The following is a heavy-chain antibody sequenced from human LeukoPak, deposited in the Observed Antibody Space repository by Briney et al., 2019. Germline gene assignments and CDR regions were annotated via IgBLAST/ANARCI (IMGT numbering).Heavy chain of an antibody. CDR2: INHRGST. J-gene: IGHJ4*02. Sequence: SETLSLTCAVYGGSFSGYYWSWIRQPPGKGLEWIGEINHRGSTNYNPSLKSRVTISVDTSKNQFSLKLSSVTAADTAVYYCARGSRDGYNAYTHWGQGTLVTVSS. V-gene: IGHV4-34*01. CDR1: GGSFSGYY. D-gene: IGHD5-24*01. CDR3: ARGSRDGYNAYTH.